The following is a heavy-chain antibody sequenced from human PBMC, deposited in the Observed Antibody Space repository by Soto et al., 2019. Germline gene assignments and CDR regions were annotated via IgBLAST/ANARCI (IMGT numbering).Heavy chain of an antibody. CDR1: GFTFSHAW. J-gene: IGHJ4*02. D-gene: IGHD3-3*01. CDR2: IKSNSDGGTT. CDR3: YTWEFCSDDTYSAFDY. V-gene: IGHV3-15*01. Sequence: EVHLVESGGGLIRPGGSLTLSCEASGFTFSHAWMSWVRQAPGKGLEWIGRIKSNSDGGTTDYVEPVKGRFTISRDDSRNTVYLQMNNLKTEDTATYYCYTWEFCSDDTYSAFDYWGQGTLVTVSS.